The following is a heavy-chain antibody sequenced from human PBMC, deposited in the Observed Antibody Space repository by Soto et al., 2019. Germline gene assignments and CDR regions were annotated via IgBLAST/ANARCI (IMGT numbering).Heavy chain of an antibody. CDR3: AKGHHAGSWTIDH. CDR2: NNAATGAT. Sequence: QVQLVQSATEVKKPGASVRVPCKYTFSNYSLHWVRQAAGQRLEWMGCNNAATGATEYSQKFRDRVTIYRDTSANIVYMEMNSLRLEDTAVYFCAKGHHAGSWTIDHWGQGTLVTVSS. J-gene: IGHJ4*02. V-gene: IGHV1-3*01. CDR1: TFSNYS. D-gene: IGHD6-13*01.